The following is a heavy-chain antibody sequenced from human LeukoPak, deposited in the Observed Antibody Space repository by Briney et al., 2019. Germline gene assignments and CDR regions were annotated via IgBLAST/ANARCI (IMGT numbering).Heavy chain of an antibody. CDR2: IGSASDT. CDR3: ATGPPRGKYYYMDV. CDR1: GFTFSSFD. Sequence: GGSLRLSCAASGFTFSSFDMHGVRQPRGQGLEWVSTIGSASDTYYPGSVEGRLTLSTENAKNSLYLQMNSLTAGDTAVYYCATGPPRGKYYYMDVWGKGTTVTVSS. D-gene: IGHD1-1*01. V-gene: IGHV3-13*01. J-gene: IGHJ6*03.